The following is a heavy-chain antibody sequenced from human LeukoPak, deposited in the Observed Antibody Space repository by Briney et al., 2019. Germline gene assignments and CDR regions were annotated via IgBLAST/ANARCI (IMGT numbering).Heavy chain of an antibody. CDR2: MNPISGDT. D-gene: IGHD2-2*02. Sequence: ASVKVSCKASGYTFTSYDVNWVRQATGQGLEWMGWMNPISGDTGYALKFQGRVTMSRNTSISTAYMELGSLRSEDTAVYYCASVRGYQLLYGAFDIWGQGTMVTVSS. CDR3: ASVRGYQLLYGAFDI. V-gene: IGHV1-8*01. J-gene: IGHJ3*02. CDR1: GYTFTSYD.